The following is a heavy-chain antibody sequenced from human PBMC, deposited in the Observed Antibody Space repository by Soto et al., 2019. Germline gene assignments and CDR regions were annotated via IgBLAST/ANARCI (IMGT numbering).Heavy chain of an antibody. Sequence: EVQLLESGGGLVQPGGSLRLSWAASGFTFSSNAMGWVRQAPGKGLEWVSAISGSGGSTYYADSVKGRFTISRDNSKNTLYLQMNSLRAEDTAVYYCAKDGSSLGFDYWGQGTLVTVSS. V-gene: IGHV3-23*01. D-gene: IGHD2-2*01. CDR1: GFTFSSNA. CDR3: AKDGSSLGFDY. J-gene: IGHJ4*02. CDR2: ISGSGGST.